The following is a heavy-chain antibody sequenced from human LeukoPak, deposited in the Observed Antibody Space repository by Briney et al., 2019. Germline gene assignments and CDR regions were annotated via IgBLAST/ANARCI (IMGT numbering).Heavy chain of an antibody. CDR2: INHSGST. CDR3: ARGPRSFADYYDSSGYRNPRPKSDNGDY. Sequence: PSETLSLTCAVYGGSFSGYYWSWIRQPPGKGLEWIGEINHSGSTNYNPSLKSRVTISVDTSKNQFSLKLSSVTAADTAVYYCARGPRSFADYYDSSGYRNPRPKSDNGDYWGQGTLVTVSS. V-gene: IGHV4-34*01. J-gene: IGHJ4*02. CDR1: GGSFSGYY. D-gene: IGHD3-22*01.